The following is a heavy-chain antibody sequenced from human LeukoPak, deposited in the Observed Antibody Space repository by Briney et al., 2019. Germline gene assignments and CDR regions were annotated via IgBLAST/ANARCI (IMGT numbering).Heavy chain of an antibody. CDR2: IYYSGST. CDR3: ARDCCSSTSCYFDY. CDR1: GGSISSGGYY. D-gene: IGHD2-2*01. V-gene: IGHV4-31*03. J-gene: IGHJ4*02. Sequence: SQTLSLTCTVSGGSISSGGYYWSWIRQHPGKGLEWIGYIYYSGSTYYNPSLKSRVTISVDTSKNQFSLELSSVTAADTAVYYCARDCCSSTSCYFDYWGQGTLVTVSS.